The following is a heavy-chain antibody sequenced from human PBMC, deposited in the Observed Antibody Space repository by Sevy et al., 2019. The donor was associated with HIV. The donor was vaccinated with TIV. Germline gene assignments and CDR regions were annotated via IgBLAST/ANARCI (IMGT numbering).Heavy chain of an antibody. Sequence: GGSLRLSCAASGFTFSSYSMNWVRQAPGKGLEWVSSISSSSSYIYYEDSVKGRFTISRDKDKNSMYLKMNSLRAEDTAVYYCARVSRTMDFVVVPAARRSYYYYGMDVWGQGTTVTVSS. V-gene: IGHV3-21*01. J-gene: IGHJ6*02. D-gene: IGHD2-2*03. CDR1: GFTFSSYS. CDR2: ISSSSSYI. CDR3: ARVSRTMDFVVVPAARRSYYYYGMDV.